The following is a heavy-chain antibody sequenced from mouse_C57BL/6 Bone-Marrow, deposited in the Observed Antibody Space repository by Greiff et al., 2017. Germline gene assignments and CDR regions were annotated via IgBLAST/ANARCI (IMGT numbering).Heavy chain of an antibody. Sequence: EVHLVESGGGLVQPGGSLKLSCAASGFTFSDYGMAWVRQAPRKGPEWVAFISNLAYSIYYADTVTGRFTITSGNAKNTLYLEMSSLRSEDTAMYDCARHYSNYPYYAMDYWGQGTSVTVSS. V-gene: IGHV5-15*01. CDR1: GFTFSDYG. CDR2: ISNLAYSI. J-gene: IGHJ4*01. CDR3: ARHYSNYPYYAMDY. D-gene: IGHD2-5*01.